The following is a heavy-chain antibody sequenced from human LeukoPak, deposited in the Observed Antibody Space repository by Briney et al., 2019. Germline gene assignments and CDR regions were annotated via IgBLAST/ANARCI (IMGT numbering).Heavy chain of an antibody. CDR2: INPNSGGT. CDR3: ARAKGPRFLEWLLNWFDP. D-gene: IGHD3-3*01. V-gene: IGHV1-2*02. Sequence: GASVKVSCKASGYTFTGYYMHWVRQAPGQGLEWMGWINPNSGGTNYAQKFQGRVTMTRDTPISTAYMELSRLRSDDTAVYYCARAKGPRFLEWLLNWFDPWGQGTLVTVSS. J-gene: IGHJ5*02. CDR1: GYTFTGYY.